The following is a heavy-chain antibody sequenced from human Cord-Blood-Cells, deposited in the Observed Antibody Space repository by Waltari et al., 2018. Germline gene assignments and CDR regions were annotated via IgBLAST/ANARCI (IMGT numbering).Heavy chain of an antibody. CDR1: GGSTSSGAYS. CDR3: ARADYSNYWDAFDI. V-gene: IGHV4-30-4*08. Sequence: QVQLQESGPGLVKPSQTLSLTCTVSGGSTSSGAYSRSWNRQPPGKGLEWIGYIYYSGSTYYNPSLKSRVTISVDTSKNQFSLKLSSVTAADTAVYYCARADYSNYWDAFDIWGQGTMVTVSS. D-gene: IGHD4-4*01. CDR2: IYYSGST. J-gene: IGHJ3*02.